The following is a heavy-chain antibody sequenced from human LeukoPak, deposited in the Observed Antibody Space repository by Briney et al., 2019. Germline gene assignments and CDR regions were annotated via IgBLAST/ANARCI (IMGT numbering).Heavy chain of an antibody. CDR3: ARGYDSSAYYPFNY. V-gene: IGHV4-34*01. J-gene: IGHJ4*02. CDR2: INHSGST. D-gene: IGHD3-22*01. CDR1: GGSFSGYY. Sequence: SETLSLTCAVYGGSFSGYYWSWIRQPPGKGLEWIGEINHSGSTNYNPSLKSRVTISVDTSKNQFSLMLSSVTAADTAVYYRARGYDSSAYYPFNYWGQGTLVTVSS.